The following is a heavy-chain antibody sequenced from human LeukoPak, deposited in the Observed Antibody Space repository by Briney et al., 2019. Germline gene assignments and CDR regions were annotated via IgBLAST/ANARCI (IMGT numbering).Heavy chain of an antibody. CDR1: GYTFTGYY. CDR2: INPNSGGT. J-gene: IGHJ4*02. V-gene: IGHV1-2*02. D-gene: IGHD4-17*01. Sequence: ASVKVSCKASGYTFTGYYMHWVRQAPGQGLEWMGWINPNSGGTNYAQKFQGRVTMTRDTSTSTVYMELSSLRSEDTAVYYCARDRTTVSKYYFDYWGQGTLVTVSS. CDR3: ARDRTTVSKYYFDY.